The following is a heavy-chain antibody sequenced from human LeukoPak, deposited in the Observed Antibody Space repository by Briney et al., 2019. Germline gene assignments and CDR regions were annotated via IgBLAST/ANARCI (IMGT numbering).Heavy chain of an antibody. CDR2: IYYSGST. CDR1: GGSIGSSNYS. Sequence: PSETLSLTCTASGGSIGSSNYSWVWIRQPPGKALEWIASIYYSGSTYYNPSLKNRVTISVDTSRNQFSLRLRSVTAADTAVYFCARCSYIPNWFDPWGQGTLVSVST. J-gene: IGHJ5*02. D-gene: IGHD2-15*01. CDR3: ARCSYIPNWFDP. V-gene: IGHV4-39*01.